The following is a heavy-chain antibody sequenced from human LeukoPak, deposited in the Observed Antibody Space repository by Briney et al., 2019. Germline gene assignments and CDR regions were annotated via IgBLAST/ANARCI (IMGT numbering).Heavy chain of an antibody. CDR1: GGSISSYY. J-gene: IGHJ4*02. D-gene: IGHD4-17*01. V-gene: IGHV4-4*09. CDR3: ARTKGDYGDYVFDY. CDR2: IYTSGST. Sequence: PSETLSLTCTVSGGSISSYYWSWIRQPPGKGLDWTGYIYTSGSTNYNPSLKSRVTISVDTSKNQFSLKLSSVTAADTAVYYCARTKGDYGDYVFDYWGQGTLVTVSS.